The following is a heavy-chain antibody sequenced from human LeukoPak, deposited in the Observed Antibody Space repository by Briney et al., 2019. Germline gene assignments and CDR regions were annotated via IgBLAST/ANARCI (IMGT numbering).Heavy chain of an antibody. CDR2: IYYSGST. J-gene: IGHJ4*02. D-gene: IGHD3-9*01. CDR1: GGSISSGGYY. Sequence: PSQTLSLTCTVSGGSISSGGYYWSWSRQHRGKGLEWIGYIYYSGSTYYNPSRKSRVTISVHTSKTQFSLKLSSVAAADTAVYYCARGEYDILTAYYYCGQGALVSVSS. V-gene: IGHV4-31*03. CDR3: ARGEYDILTAYYY.